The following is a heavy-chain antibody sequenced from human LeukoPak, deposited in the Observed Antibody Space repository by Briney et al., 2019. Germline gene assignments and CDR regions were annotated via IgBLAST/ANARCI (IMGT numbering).Heavy chain of an antibody. V-gene: IGHV3-23*01. CDR3: AKAGHYGSGSYYSDY. D-gene: IGHD3-10*01. Sequence: PGGSLRLSCAASGFIFSSYAMTWVRQAPGRGLEWLSTISGSGTTTYYVDSVKGRFTVSGDNSKNTLYLQMSSLRAGDTAVYYCAKAGHYGSGSYYSDYWGRGTLVTVSS. CDR1: GFIFSSYA. CDR2: ISGSGTTT. J-gene: IGHJ4*02.